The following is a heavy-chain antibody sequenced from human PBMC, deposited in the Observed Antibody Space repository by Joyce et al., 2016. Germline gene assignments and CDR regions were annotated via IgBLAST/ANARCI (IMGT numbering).Heavy chain of an antibody. J-gene: IGHJ4*02. CDR2: FYYKGGP. CDR1: GGSVSSGNCF. V-gene: IGHV4-61*03. CDR3: AGVGWGGDR. Sequence: QVQLQESGPGLVKPSETLSLTCTVSGGSVSSGNCFWSWIRQPPGKGLEWIGSFYYKGGPHYKPPLESRVPISVDTPKNHSSLTLNSVPTADTAVYFGAGVGWGGDRWGQGTLVTVSS. D-gene: IGHD3-10*01.